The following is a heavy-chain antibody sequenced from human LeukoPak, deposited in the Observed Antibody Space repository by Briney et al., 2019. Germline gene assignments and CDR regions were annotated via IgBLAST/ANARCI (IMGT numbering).Heavy chain of an antibody. Sequence: GGSLRLSCTASGFTLSTYWMHWVRQAPGKGLVWVSRINGDESVASYADSVKGRFTIFRDNAKNTLYLQLNNLRAEDTAVYYCATDDYRGLGYWGQGTLVTVSS. CDR2: INGDESVA. D-gene: IGHD3-16*01. J-gene: IGHJ4*02. V-gene: IGHV3-74*01. CDR1: GFTLSTYW. CDR3: ATDDYRGLGY.